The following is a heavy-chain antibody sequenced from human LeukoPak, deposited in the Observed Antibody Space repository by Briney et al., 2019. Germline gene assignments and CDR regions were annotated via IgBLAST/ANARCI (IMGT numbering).Heavy chain of an antibody. D-gene: IGHD3-22*01. J-gene: IGHJ1*01. V-gene: IGHV3-64D*09. CDR3: VKGGYYDSSGFPEYFQD. CDR1: EFSFSRYA. Sequence: GGSLRLSCSASEFSFSRYAMHWVRQGPGKGLEHVSTISSNGAGTYYADSAKGRFTISRDNSKNTLYLQLSSLSAEDTAVYYCVKGGYYDSSGFPEYFQDWGQGTLVSASS. CDR2: ISSNGAGT.